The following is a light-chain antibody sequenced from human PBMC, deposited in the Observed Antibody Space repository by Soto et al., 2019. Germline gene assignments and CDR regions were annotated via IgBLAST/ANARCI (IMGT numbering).Light chain of an antibody. J-gene: IGKJ4*01. CDR3: QQYGISPLT. V-gene: IGKV3-20*01. Sequence: ETVLTQSPGSLSLSPGERATLSCRSSQSVSSSYLAWYQQKPGQAPRLLIYGASSRATGIPDRFSGSGSGTDFTLTISRLEPEDCAVYYCQQYGISPLTFGGGTKVEIK. CDR1: QSVSSSY. CDR2: GAS.